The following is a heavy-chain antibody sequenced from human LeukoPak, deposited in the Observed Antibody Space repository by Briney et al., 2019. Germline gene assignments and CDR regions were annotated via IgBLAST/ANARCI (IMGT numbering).Heavy chain of an antibody. D-gene: IGHD6-6*01. CDR1: GFTFTSYS. J-gene: IGHJ6*03. Sequence: GGSLRLSCAASGFTFTSYSMNWVRQAPGKGLEWVSSISGSSSFINYADSVKGRFTISRDNAKNSLFLQMNGLRAEDTAVYYCARDHPLAARPSYYMDVWGKGTTVTVSS. CDR2: ISGSSSFI. CDR3: ARDHPLAARPSYYMDV. V-gene: IGHV3-21*01.